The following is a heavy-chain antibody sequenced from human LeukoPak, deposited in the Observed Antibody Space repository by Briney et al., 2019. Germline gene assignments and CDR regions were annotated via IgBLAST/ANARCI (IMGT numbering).Heavy chain of an antibody. V-gene: IGHV4-61*02. Sequence: PSQTLSLTCTVSGGYISSGSYYWSWIRQPAGKGLEWIGRIYTSGSTNYNPSLKSRVTISVDTSKNQFSLKLSSVTAADTAVYYCARDLGDYGDYYFDYWGQGTLVTVSS. CDR1: GGYISSGSYY. D-gene: IGHD4-17*01. CDR3: ARDLGDYGDYYFDY. CDR2: IYTSGST. J-gene: IGHJ4*02.